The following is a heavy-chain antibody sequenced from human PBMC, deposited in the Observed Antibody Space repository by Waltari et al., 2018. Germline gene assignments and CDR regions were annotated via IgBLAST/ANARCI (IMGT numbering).Heavy chain of an antibody. CDR2: FDPEDGET. CDR3: ATVVGYYDSSGSHVDAFDI. J-gene: IGHJ3*02. V-gene: IGHV1-24*01. Sequence: QVQLVQSGAEVKKPGASVKVSCKVSGYTLTELSMHWVRQAPGQGLEWMGGFDPEDGETIYAQKFQGRVTMTEDTSTDTAYMELSSLRSEDTAVYYCATVVGYYDSSGSHVDAFDIWGQGTMVTVSS. CDR1: GYTLTELS. D-gene: IGHD3-22*01.